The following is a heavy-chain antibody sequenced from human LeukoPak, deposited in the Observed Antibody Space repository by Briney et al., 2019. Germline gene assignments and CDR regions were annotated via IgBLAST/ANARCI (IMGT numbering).Heavy chain of an antibody. CDR2: ISSSGSTI. V-gene: IGHV3-48*03. Sequence: GGSLRLSCAASGFTFSSYEMNWVRQAPGKGLEWVSYISSSGSTIYYADSVKGRFTISRDNAKNSLYLQMNSLRAEDTAVYYCAREVLGSGSYTHWGQGTLVTVSS. CDR1: GFTFSSYE. J-gene: IGHJ4*02. CDR3: AREVLGSGSYTH. D-gene: IGHD3-10*01.